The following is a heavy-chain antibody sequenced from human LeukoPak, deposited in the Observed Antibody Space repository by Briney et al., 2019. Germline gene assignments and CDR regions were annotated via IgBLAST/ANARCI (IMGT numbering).Heavy chain of an antibody. D-gene: IGHD1-26*01. V-gene: IGHV1-69*06. Sequence: SVKVSCKASGYIFTGYYMHWVRQAPGQGLEWMGGIIPIFGTANYAQKFQGRVTITADRSTSTAYMDLSSLRSEDTAVYYCATIGVSGRPTDYWGQGTLVTVSS. J-gene: IGHJ4*02. CDR2: IIPIFGTA. CDR3: ATIGVSGRPTDY. CDR1: GYIFTGYY.